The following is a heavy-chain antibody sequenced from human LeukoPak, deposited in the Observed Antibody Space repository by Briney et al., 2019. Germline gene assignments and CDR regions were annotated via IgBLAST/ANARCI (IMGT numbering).Heavy chain of an antibody. J-gene: IGHJ4*02. V-gene: IGHV3-23*01. CDR1: GFTFSSYA. CDR2: ISGSGGST. CDR3: SMDDRGYCCCAGSYFGGRYLDY. D-gene: IGHD3-10*02. Sequence: GGPLRLSCAASGFTFSSYAMSWVPQAPGKGLEWVSAISGSGGSTFYADSVKARFTLSRDNSKNTVSLQMESLRAEDRAEYYISMDDRGYCCCAGSYFGGRYLDYWGQGTLVTVSS.